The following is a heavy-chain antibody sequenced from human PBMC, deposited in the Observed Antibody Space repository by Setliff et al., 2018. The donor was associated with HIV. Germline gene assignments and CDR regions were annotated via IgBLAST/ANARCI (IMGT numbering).Heavy chain of an antibody. CDR2: INPNSGGT. CDR1: GYTFTGYY. D-gene: IGHD3-10*01. J-gene: IGHJ5*02. CDR3: ARGGTYYYNSGSYMSLTNNYFDP. Sequence: ASVKVSCKASGYTFTGYYMHWVRQAPGQGLEWMGWINPNSGGTNYAQKFQGRVTMTRDMSISTAYMEVSRLRSDDTAVYYCARGGTYYYNSGSYMSLTNNYFDPWGQGTLVTVSS. V-gene: IGHV1-2*02.